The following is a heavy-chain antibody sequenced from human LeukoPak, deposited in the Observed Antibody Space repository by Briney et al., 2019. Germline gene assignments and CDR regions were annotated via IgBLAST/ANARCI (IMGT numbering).Heavy chain of an antibody. CDR2: ISSSGSYI. CDR1: GFTFRSYS. J-gene: IGHJ4*02. CDR3: ARDLSRSIAAHSDY. Sequence: PGGSLRLSCAASGFTFRSYSMNWVRQAPGKGLEWVSSISSSGSYIYYADSVKGRFTISRDNAKNSLYLQMNSLRAEDTAVYYCARDLSRSIAAHSDYWGQGTLVTVSS. V-gene: IGHV3-21*01. D-gene: IGHD6-6*01.